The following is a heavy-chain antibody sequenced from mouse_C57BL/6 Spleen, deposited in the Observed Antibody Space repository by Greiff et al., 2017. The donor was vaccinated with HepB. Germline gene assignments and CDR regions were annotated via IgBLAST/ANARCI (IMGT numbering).Heavy chain of an antibody. D-gene: IGHD3-2*02. Sequence: QVQLKQPGAELVKPGASVKVSCKASGYTFTSYWMHWVKQRPGQGLEWIGRIHPSDSDTNYNQKFKGKATLTVDKSSSTAYMQLSSLTSEDSAVYYCAIFPAQAWFAYWGQGTLVTVSA. J-gene: IGHJ3*01. CDR3: AIFPAQAWFAY. V-gene: IGHV1-74*01. CDR2: IHPSDSDT. CDR1: GYTFTSYW.